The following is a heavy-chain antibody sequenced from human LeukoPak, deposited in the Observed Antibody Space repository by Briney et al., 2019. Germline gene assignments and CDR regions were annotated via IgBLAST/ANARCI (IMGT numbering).Heavy chain of an antibody. V-gene: IGHV1-2*02. CDR3: ARSNERHDAFDI. Sequence: ASVKVSCKASGYTFTGYYMHWVRQAPGQGLEWMGWINPNSGGTNYAQKFQGRVTMTTDTSTSTAYMELRSLRSDDTAVYYCARSNERHDAFDIWGQGTMVTVSS. CDR1: GYTFTGYY. J-gene: IGHJ3*02. CDR2: INPNSGGT.